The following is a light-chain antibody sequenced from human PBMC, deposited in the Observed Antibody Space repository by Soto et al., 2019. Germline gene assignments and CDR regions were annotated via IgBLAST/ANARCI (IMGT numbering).Light chain of an antibody. Sequence: EIVMTQSPATLSVSPGERATLSCRASQSVSSNLAWYQQKPGQAPRLLIYGASTRATGIPARFSGSESGTEFTLTISSLHSEDFAVYYCQQYNNWPPLTFGGGTKVVIK. CDR2: GAS. CDR1: QSVSSN. J-gene: IGKJ4*01. CDR3: QQYNNWPPLT. V-gene: IGKV3-15*01.